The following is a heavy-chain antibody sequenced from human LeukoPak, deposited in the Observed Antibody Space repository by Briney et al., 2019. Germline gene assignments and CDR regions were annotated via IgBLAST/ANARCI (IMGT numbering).Heavy chain of an antibody. J-gene: IGHJ4*02. CDR1: GGSFSGYY. CDR3: ARDHEKQLSFDY. V-gene: IGHV4-34*01. CDR2: INHSGST. Sequence: SETLSLTCAVYGGSFSGYYWSWIRQPPGKGLEWIGEINHSGSTNYNPSLKSRVTISVDTSKNQFSLKLSSVTAADTAVYYCARDHEKQLSFDYWGQGTLVTVSS. D-gene: IGHD6-6*01.